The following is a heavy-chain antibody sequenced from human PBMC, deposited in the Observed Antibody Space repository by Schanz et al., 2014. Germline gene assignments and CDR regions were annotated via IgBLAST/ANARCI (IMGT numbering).Heavy chain of an antibody. CDR3: ARDHPHRGVTGYYNDV. CDR2: IYSDGST. D-gene: IGHD3-9*01. CDR1: GFTVSNNY. Sequence: VHLVESGGGVVQPGRSLRLSCAASGFTVSNNYMSWVRQAPGKGLECVSIIYSDGSTYYVDSVKGRFIISRDNSKNTVYLQMNSLRDEDTAVYYCARDHPHRGVTGYYNDVWGQGTLVIVSS. V-gene: IGHV3-66*01. J-gene: IGHJ4*02.